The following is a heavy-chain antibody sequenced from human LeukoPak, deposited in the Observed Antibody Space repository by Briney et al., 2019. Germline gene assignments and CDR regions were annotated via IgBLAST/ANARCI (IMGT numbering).Heavy chain of an antibody. CDR1: GDSVSSNSAA. D-gene: IGHD6-13*01. Sequence: SQTLSLTCAISGDSVSSNSAAWNWIRQSPSRGLEWLGRTYYRSKWYNDYAVSVKSRITINPDTSKNQFSLQPNSVTPEDTAVYYCARSRTKYSSSWYEFDYWGQGTLVTVSS. CDR2: TYYRSKWYN. CDR3: ARSRTKYSSSWYEFDY. J-gene: IGHJ4*02. V-gene: IGHV6-1*01.